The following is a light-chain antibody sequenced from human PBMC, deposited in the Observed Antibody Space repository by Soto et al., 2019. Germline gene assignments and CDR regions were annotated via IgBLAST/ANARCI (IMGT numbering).Light chain of an antibody. CDR3: QQYGSWT. Sequence: EIVLTQSPGTLSVSPGERATLSCRASETISSDKLAWYRQKPGQPPSLLIYGTFSRATGIPDRFSGSGSGTDFTLTISRLEPDDSAIYYCQQYGSWTFGQGTKVEI. J-gene: IGKJ1*01. V-gene: IGKV3-20*01. CDR1: ETISSDK. CDR2: GTF.